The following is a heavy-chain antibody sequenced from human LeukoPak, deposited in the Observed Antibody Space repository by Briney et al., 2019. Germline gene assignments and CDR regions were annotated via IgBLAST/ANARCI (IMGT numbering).Heavy chain of an antibody. CDR2: ISGSGGST. V-gene: IGHV3-23*01. Sequence: AGGSLRLSCAASGFTFSSYAMSWVRQAPGKGLEWVSAISGSGGSTYYADSVKGRFTLSRDNSKNTLYLQMNSLRAEDTAVYYCAKEVRFWSGYLELDYWGQGTLVTVSS. CDR1: GFTFSSYA. J-gene: IGHJ4*02. CDR3: AKEVRFWSGYLELDY. D-gene: IGHD3-3*01.